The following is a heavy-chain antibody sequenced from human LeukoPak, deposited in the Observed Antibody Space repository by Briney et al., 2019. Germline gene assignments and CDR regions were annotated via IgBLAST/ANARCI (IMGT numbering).Heavy chain of an antibody. V-gene: IGHV3-7*03. CDR1: GFTFSSYW. CDR2: IKQDGSEK. D-gene: IGHD3-3*01. CDR3: ARGSRDFWSGTYYYGMDV. J-gene: IGHJ6*02. Sequence: PGGSLRLSCAASGFTFSSYWMSWVRQAPGKGLEWVANIKQDGSEKYYVDSVKGRFTISRDNAKNSLYLQMNSLRAEDTAVYYCARGSRDFWSGTYYYGMDVWGQGTTVTVSS.